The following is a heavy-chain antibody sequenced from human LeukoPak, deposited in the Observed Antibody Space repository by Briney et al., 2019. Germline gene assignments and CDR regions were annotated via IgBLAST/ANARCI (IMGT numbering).Heavy chain of an antibody. J-gene: IGHJ4*02. D-gene: IGHD2-2*01. V-gene: IGHV3-30-3*01. Sequence: GGSLGLSCAASGFTFSSYAMHWVRQAPGKGLEWVAVISYDGSNKYYADSVKGRFTISRDNSKNTLYLQMNSLRAEDTAVYYCARDEKEYQLLLPWDYWGQGTLVTVSS. CDR1: GFTFSSYA. CDR3: ARDEKEYQLLLPWDY. CDR2: ISYDGSNK.